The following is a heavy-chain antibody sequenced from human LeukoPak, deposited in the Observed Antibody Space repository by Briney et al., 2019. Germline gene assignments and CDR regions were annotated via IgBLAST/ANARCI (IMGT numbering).Heavy chain of an antibody. J-gene: IGHJ5*02. V-gene: IGHV3-64*02. CDR2: ISSNGGST. D-gene: IGHD2-2*02. CDR1: GFTFSIFA. CDR3: ARGDCSSTSCNSWSDP. Sequence: GGSLRLSCVASGFTFSIFAMSWVRQAPGRGLEYVSAISSNGGSTNYAESVKGRFTISRDNSKNTLYLQMGSLRAEDMAVYYCARGDCSSTSCNSWSDPWGQGTLVSVPS.